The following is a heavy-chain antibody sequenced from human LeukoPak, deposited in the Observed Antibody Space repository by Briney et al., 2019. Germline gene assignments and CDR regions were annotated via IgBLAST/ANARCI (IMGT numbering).Heavy chain of an antibody. V-gene: IGHV3-33*06. Sequence: GRSLRLSCAASGFTFSDYGMHWVRQAPAKGLEWVAVIWNDGSYKYYVDSVKGRFTISGDNSENTLYLQMNSLRAEDTAVYYCTKPTRGSGGSFLIDFWGQGTLVTVSS. CDR3: TKPTRGSGGSFLIDF. D-gene: IGHD2-15*01. CDR2: IWNDGSYK. J-gene: IGHJ4*02. CDR1: GFTFSDYG.